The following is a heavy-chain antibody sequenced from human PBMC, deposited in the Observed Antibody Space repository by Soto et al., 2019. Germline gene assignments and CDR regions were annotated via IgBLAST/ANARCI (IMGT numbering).Heavy chain of an antibody. Sequence: SETLSLTCPFSCGSISSYYWSWIRQPPGKGLEWIGYIYYSGSTNYNPSLKSRVTISVDTSKNQFSLKLSSVTAADTAVYYCARDLSYYDYVWGGFDYWGQGTLVTVSS. J-gene: IGHJ4*02. D-gene: IGHD3-16*01. CDR2: IYYSGST. V-gene: IGHV4-59*01. CDR1: CGSISSYY. CDR3: ARDLSYYDYVWGGFDY.